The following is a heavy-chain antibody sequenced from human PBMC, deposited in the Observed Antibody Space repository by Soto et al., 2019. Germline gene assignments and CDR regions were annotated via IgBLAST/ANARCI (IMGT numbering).Heavy chain of an antibody. CDR3: AKASGESYPGSRVFDY. J-gene: IGHJ4*02. CDR2: ITYSGGDT. Sequence: VQLVQSGAEVKKPGSSVKVSCKASGGTFSSYAISWVRQAPGQGLEWVSVITYSGGDTLYADSVKGRFTISRDNSRNTLYLQMSSLRAEDAAIYYCAKASGESYPGSRVFDYWGQGTRVTVSS. D-gene: IGHD3-10*01. CDR1: GGTFSSYA. V-gene: IGHV3-23*04.